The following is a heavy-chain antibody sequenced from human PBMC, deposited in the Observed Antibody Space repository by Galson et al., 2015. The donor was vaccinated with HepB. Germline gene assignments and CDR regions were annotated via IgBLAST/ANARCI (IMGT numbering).Heavy chain of an antibody. D-gene: IGHD2-8*02. CDR1: GDSVSSNSVA. V-gene: IGHV6-1*01. Sequence: CAISGDSVSSNSVAWDWIRQSPSRGLEWLARTYYRSRWYNDYAVSVKSRVTINPDTSKNQFSLQLNSVTPEDTAVYYCARTDCTGGICARPFDYWGQGILSPVS. J-gene: IGHJ4*02. CDR3: ARTDCTGGICARPFDY. CDR2: TYYRSRWYN.